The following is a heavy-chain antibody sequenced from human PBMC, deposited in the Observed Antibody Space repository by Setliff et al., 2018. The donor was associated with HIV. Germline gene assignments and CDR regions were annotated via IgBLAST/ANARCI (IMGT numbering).Heavy chain of an antibody. V-gene: IGHV3-30*02. Sequence: PGGSLRLSCTASGFSFGDHALNRVRQAPGKGLEWVTFVKYGGSSKYYADSVKGRFTISRDNSKNTLYLRMNSLRAEDTAVYYCAQAQTSVSGSYYQYLQHWGQGTLVTVSS. D-gene: IGHD3-10*01. CDR1: GFSFGDHA. J-gene: IGHJ1*01. CDR3: AQAQTSVSGSYYQYLQH. CDR2: VKYGGSSK.